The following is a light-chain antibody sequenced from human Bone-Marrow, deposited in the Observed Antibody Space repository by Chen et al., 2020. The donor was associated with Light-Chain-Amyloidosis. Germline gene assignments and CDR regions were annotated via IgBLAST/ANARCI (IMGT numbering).Light chain of an antibody. CDR2: GNT. J-gene: IGLJ2*01. Sequence: QSVLTQPPSVSGAPGQRVTISCTGSSSNIGAGFSVHWYQQLSGTVPKLLIYGNTNRPSWVPDRFSGSKSGTSASLAITGVQAEDEADYYCQSYDNSLSGPVVFGGGTKLTVL. V-gene: IGLV1-40*01. CDR3: QSYDNSLSGPVV. CDR1: SSNIGAGFS.